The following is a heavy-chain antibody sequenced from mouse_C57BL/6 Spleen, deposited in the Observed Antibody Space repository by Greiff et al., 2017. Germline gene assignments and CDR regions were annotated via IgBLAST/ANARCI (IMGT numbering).Heavy chain of an antibody. V-gene: IGHV1-82*01. J-gene: IGHJ4*01. D-gene: IGHD2-1*01. Sequence: QVQLQQSGPELVKPGASVKISCKASGYAFSSSWMNWVKQRPGKGLEWIGRIYPGDGDTNYNGKFKGKATLTADKSSSTAYMQLSSLTSEDSAVYFCASNYLYYYAMDDWGQGTSVTVAS. CDR3: ASNYLYYYAMDD. CDR1: GYAFSSSW. CDR2: IYPGDGDT.